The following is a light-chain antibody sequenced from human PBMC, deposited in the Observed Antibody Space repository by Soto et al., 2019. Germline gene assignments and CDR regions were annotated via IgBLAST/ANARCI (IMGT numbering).Light chain of an antibody. CDR2: GNS. CDR1: TSNIGAGYD. J-gene: IGLJ2*01. CDR3: QSYDSSLSAL. V-gene: IGLV1-40*01. Sequence: QSVLTQLTSVSGAPGQRGTISCTGSTSNIGAGYDVHWYQQLPGTAPKLLIYGNSNRPSGVPDRFSGSKSGTSASLAITGLQAEDEADYYCQSYDSSLSALFGGGTKLTVL.